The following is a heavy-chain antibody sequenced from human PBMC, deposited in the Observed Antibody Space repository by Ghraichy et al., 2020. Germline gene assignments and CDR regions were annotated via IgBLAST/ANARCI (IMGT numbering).Heavy chain of an antibody. Sequence: SQTLSLTCAISGESVPSNSAAWNWIRQSPSRGLGWLGRTYYRSKWYNDYAVSVTSRITINPDTSKDQFSLQRNSVTPEDTAIYYCARVGTGTMDSWGQGTLVTVSS. CDR3: ARVGTGTMDS. V-gene: IGHV6-1*01. CDR1: GESVPSNSAA. J-gene: IGHJ5*01. D-gene: IGHD1-7*01. CDR2: TYYRSKWYN.